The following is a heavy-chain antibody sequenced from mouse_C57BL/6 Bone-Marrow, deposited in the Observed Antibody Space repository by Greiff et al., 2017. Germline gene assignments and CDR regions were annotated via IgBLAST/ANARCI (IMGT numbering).Heavy chain of an antibody. CDR3: ANTLVYFDY. CDR2: INPSSGYT. CDR1: GYTFTSYW. J-gene: IGHJ2*01. Sequence: QVHVKQSGAELAKPGASVKLSCKASGYTFTSYWMHWVKQRPGQGLEWIGDINPSSGYTKYNQKFKDKATLTADKSSSTAYMQLSSLTYEDSAGYYCANTLVYFDYWGQGTTLTVPS. V-gene: IGHV1-7*01.